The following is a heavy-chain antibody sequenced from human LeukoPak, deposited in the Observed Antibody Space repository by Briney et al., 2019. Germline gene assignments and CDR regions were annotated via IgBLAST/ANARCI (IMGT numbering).Heavy chain of an antibody. D-gene: IGHD1-1*01. J-gene: IGHJ6*03. CDR3: ASGGSETGSYYYYYMDA. Sequence: SETLSLTCAVSGGSISSGGYYWSWIRQPPGRGLEWIGYIHLSGSTYYNPSLKSRVTMSVDRSKNQFSLKLSSVTAADTAVYYCASGGSETGSYYYYYMDACGKGTTVTVSS. V-gene: IGHV4-30-2*01. CDR1: GGSISSGGYY. CDR2: IHLSGST.